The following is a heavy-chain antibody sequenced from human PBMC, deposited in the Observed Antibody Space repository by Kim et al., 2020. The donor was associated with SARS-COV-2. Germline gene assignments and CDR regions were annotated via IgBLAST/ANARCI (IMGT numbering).Heavy chain of an antibody. J-gene: IGHJ6*02. D-gene: IGHD2-15*01. V-gene: IGHV7-4-1*02. CDR3: ARDSRGRGYGMDV. Sequence: TYAPGFAGRFVFSLDTSVNTAYLQISILKAEDTAVYYCARDSRGRGYGMDVWGQGTTVSVSS.